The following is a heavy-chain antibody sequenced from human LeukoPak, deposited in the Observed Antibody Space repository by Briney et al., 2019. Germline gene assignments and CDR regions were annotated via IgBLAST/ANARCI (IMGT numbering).Heavy chain of an antibody. Sequence: ASVKVSCKVSGYTLTELSMHWVRQAPGKGLEWMGGFDPEDGETIYAQKFQGRVTMTEDTSTDTAYMELSSLRSEDMAVYYCATGEGGRWLQLSPIFDYWGQGTLVTVSS. CDR1: GYTLTELS. CDR2: FDPEDGET. J-gene: IGHJ4*02. D-gene: IGHD5-24*01. CDR3: ATGEGGRWLQLSPIFDY. V-gene: IGHV1-24*01.